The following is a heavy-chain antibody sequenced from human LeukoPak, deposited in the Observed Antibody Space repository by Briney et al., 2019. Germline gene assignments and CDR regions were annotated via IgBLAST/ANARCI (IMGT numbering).Heavy chain of an antibody. CDR1: GFTFDDYA. CDR3: AKDPRIYYDSSGYYAD. CDR2: ISWNSGSI. V-gene: IGHV3-9*01. Sequence: GGSLRLSCAASGFTFDDYAMHWVRQVPGKGLEWVSGISWNSGSIAYADSVKGRFTISRDNAKNSLYLQMNSLRAEDTALYYCAKDPRIYYDSSGYYADWGQGTLVTVSS. J-gene: IGHJ4*02. D-gene: IGHD3-22*01.